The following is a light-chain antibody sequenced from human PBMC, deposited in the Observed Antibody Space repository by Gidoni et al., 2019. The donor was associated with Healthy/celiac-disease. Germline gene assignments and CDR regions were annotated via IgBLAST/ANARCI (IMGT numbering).Light chain of an antibody. J-gene: IGKJ1*01. CDR1: QSVSSSY. Sequence: ELVLTQSPGTLSLSPGERATLSCRASQSVSSSYLAWYQQKPGQAPRLLIYGASSRATGIPDRFSGSGSGTDFTLTISRLEPEDVAVYYCQQYGSSPWTFGQXTKVEIK. CDR3: QQYGSSPWT. V-gene: IGKV3-20*01. CDR2: GAS.